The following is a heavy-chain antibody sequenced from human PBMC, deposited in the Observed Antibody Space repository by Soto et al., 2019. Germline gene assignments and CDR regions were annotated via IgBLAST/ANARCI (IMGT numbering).Heavy chain of an antibody. CDR2: ISTDGGST. Sequence: GGSLRLSCAASVFSFGSYWMHWVRQVPGGVLMWLSRISTDGGSTEYADSVQDQFIISRDNARHTLFLQMPSLRAEDTALYYCATLVVRDISTGWPHWGQGTLVTVSS. D-gene: IGHD6-19*01. J-gene: IGHJ4*02. V-gene: IGHV3-74*01. CDR1: VFSFGSYW. CDR3: ATLVVRDISTGWPH.